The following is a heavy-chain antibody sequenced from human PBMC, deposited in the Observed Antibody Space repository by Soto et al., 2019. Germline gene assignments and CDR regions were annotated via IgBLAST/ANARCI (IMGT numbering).Heavy chain of an antibody. CDR2: IYYSGST. CDR1: GGSISSGGYY. J-gene: IGHJ5*02. Sequence: QVQLQESGPGLVKPSQTLSLTCTVSGGSISSGGYYWSWIRQHPGKGLEWIGYIYYSGSTYYNPSLKSRVTISVVSSKNQFSLKLSSVTAADTAVYYCARVFSDGSSFFDPWGQGTLVTVSS. D-gene: IGHD6-13*01. CDR3: ARVFSDGSSFFDP. V-gene: IGHV4-31*03.